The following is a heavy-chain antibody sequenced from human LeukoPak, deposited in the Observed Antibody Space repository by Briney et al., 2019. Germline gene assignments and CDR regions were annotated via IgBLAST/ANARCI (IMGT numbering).Heavy chain of an antibody. CDR2: IYTSGST. CDR1: GGSISSYY. Sequence: SETLSLTCTVSGGSISSYYWSWIRQPAGKGLEWIGRIYTSGSTNYNPSLKSRVTMSVDTSKNQLSLKLSSVTAADTAVYYCARYGGYGSGSYYDYWGQGALVTVSS. J-gene: IGHJ4*02. CDR3: ARYGGYGSGSYYDY. D-gene: IGHD3-10*01. V-gene: IGHV4-4*07.